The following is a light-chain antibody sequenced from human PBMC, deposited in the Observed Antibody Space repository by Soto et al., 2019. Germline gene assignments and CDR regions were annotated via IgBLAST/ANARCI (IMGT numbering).Light chain of an antibody. CDR1: QSVSSR. CDR2: DAS. V-gene: IGKV3-11*01. CDR3: QQRSNWPPT. Sequence: EIVLTQSPGTLSLSPGERATLSCRASQSVSSRLAWYQQKPGQAPRLLIYDASNRATGIPARFSGSGSGTDFTLTISSLEPEDFAVYYCQQRSNWPPTFGQGTKVDIK. J-gene: IGKJ1*01.